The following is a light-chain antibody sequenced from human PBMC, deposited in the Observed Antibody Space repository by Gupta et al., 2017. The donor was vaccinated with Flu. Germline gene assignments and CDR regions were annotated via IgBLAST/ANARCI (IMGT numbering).Light chain of an antibody. Sequence: SVTISCSGSSSNIGSNTVNWYQQLPRTAPKLLIYTKNQRPSGVPDRFSGSKADTSASLAISGLQSEDEADDYCASWDDSLNGGVFGGGTKLTVL. J-gene: IGLJ3*02. V-gene: IGLV1-44*01. CDR2: TKN. CDR1: SSNIGSNT. CDR3: ASWDDSLNGGV.